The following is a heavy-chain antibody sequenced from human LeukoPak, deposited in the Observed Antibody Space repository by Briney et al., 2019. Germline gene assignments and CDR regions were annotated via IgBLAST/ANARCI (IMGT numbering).Heavy chain of an antibody. CDR2: INHSGST. CDR1: GFTFSSYG. D-gene: IGHD6-13*01. CDR3: ARSLRSISSWYTAYYFDY. J-gene: IGHJ4*02. V-gene: IGHV4-34*01. Sequence: GSLRLSCAASGFTFSSYGMSWVRQPPGKGLEWIGEINHSGSTNYNPSLKSRVTISVDTSKNQFSLKLSSVTAADTAVYYCARSLRSISSWYTAYYFDYWGQGTLVTVSS.